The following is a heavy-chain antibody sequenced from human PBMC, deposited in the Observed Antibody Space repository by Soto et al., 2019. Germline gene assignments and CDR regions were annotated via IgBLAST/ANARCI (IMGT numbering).Heavy chain of an antibody. CDR1: GFTFSSYG. CDR3: AKDLKNSSGYPPYFDY. V-gene: IGHV3-30*18. CDR2: ISYDGSNK. J-gene: IGHJ4*02. Sequence: GGSLRLSCAASGFTFSSYGMHCVRQAPGKGLEWVAVISYDGSNKYYADSVKGRFTISRDNSKNTLYLQMNSLRAEDTAVYYCAKDLKNSSGYPPYFDYWGQGTMVTVSS. D-gene: IGHD3-22*01.